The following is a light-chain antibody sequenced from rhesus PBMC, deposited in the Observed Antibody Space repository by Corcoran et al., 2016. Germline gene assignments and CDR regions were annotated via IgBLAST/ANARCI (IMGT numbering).Light chain of an antibody. CDR3: MQALEFPFT. Sequence: DIVMTQTPLSLPVTPGEPASISCRSSQSLLDSEDGNTYLDWYLQKPGQSPQLLIYEVSNRASGVPDRLSCSGSETDFTLKISRVEAEDVGVYYCMQALEFPFTFGPGTKLDIK. V-gene: IGKV2-104*02. J-gene: IGKJ3*01. CDR2: EVS. CDR1: QSLLDSEDGNTY.